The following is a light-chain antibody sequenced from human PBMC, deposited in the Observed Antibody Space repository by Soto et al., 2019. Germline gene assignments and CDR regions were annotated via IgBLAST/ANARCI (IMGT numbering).Light chain of an antibody. V-gene: IGLV2-14*01. J-gene: IGLJ2*01. CDR1: SSDVGGHNY. Sequence: QSVLTQPASVSGSPGQSITISCTGTSSDVGGHNYVSWYQQHPGTAPKLMIYEVTNRPSGVSNRFSGSKSGNTASLTISGLQAEDEADYYCSSYTSSTTLDVVFGGGTKPPS. CDR3: SSYTSSTTLDVV. CDR2: EVT.